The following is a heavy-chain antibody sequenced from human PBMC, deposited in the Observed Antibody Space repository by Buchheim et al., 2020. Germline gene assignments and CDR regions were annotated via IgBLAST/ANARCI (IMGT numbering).Heavy chain of an antibody. CDR3: ARDSPMIVVVKLTYYFDY. D-gene: IGHD3-22*01. CDR2: ISYDGSNK. J-gene: IGHJ4*02. V-gene: IGHV3-30-3*01. Sequence: QVQLVESGGGVVQPGRSLRLSCAASGFTFSSYAMHWVRQAPGKGLEWVAVISYDGSNKYYADSVKGRFTISRDNSKNTLYLQMNSLRAEDTAVYYCARDSPMIVVVKLTYYFDYWGQGTL. CDR1: GFTFSSYA.